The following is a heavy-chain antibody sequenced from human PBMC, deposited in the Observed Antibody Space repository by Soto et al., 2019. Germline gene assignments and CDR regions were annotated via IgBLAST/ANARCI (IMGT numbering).Heavy chain of an antibody. CDR3: ARHHNYYDILTGYSPTQYYFDY. J-gene: IGHJ4*02. Sequence: PSETLSLTCSVSGGSISSNTYYWGWIRQPPGKGLEWIGSIYYSGNTYYNPSLKSRVTISVDTSKNQFSLKLSSVTAADTAVYYCARHHNYYDILTGYSPTQYYFDYWGQGALVTASS. V-gene: IGHV4-39*01. CDR2: IYYSGNT. CDR1: GGSISSNTYY. D-gene: IGHD3-9*01.